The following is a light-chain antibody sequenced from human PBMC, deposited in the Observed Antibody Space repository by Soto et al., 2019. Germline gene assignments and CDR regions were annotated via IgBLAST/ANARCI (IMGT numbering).Light chain of an antibody. Sequence: QSVLTQPASVSGSPGQSITISCTGTSSDVGGYNYVSWYQQHPGKAPKLMIYDVRNRPSGVSKRFSGSKSGNAASLTISGLQAEDEADYYCSSYTSSSTLVVFVGGTKLTVL. V-gene: IGLV2-14*01. CDR2: DVR. CDR3: SSYTSSSTLVV. CDR1: SSDVGGYNY. J-gene: IGLJ2*01.